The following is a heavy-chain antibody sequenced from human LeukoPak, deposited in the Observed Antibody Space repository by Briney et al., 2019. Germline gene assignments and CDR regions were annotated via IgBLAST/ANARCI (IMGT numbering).Heavy chain of an antibody. V-gene: IGHV3-30*18. J-gene: IGHJ6*02. Sequence: GGSLRLSCAASGFTFSSYGMHWVRQAPGKGLEWVAVISYDGSNKYYADSVKGRFTISRDNSNNTLYLPMNSLRAQDTAVYYCAKGDHYYGMDVWGQGTTVTVSS. CDR1: GFTFSSYG. CDR2: ISYDGSNK. CDR3: AKGDHYYGMDV. D-gene: IGHD2-21*01.